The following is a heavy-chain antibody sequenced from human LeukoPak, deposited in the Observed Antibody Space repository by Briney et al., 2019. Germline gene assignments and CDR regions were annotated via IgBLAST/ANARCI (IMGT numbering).Heavy chain of an antibody. Sequence: GGSLRLSCAASGFTFDDYAMHWVRQAPGKGLEWVSGINWNGGSTGYADSVKGRFTISRDNAKNSLYLQMNSLRAEDTALYYCARGVIGYYSFDYWGQGTLVTVSS. D-gene: IGHD3-22*01. J-gene: IGHJ4*02. CDR3: ARGVIGYYSFDY. CDR2: INWNGGST. CDR1: GFTFDDYA. V-gene: IGHV3-20*04.